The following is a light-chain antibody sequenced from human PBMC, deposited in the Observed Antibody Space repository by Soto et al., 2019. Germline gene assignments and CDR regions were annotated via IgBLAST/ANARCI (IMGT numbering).Light chain of an antibody. CDR1: SSDVGGYNY. Sequence: QSALTQPASVSGSPGQSITISCTGTSSDVGGYNYVSWYQQHPGKAPKLMIYDVNTRPSGVSNRFSGSKSGNTASQTISGLQAEDEADYYCSSYTSSISFGGGTKVTVL. CDR3: SSYTSSIS. CDR2: DVN. J-gene: IGLJ2*01. V-gene: IGLV2-14*01.